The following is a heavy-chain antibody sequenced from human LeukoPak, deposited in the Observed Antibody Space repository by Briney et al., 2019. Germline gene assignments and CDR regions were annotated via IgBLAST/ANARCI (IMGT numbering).Heavy chain of an antibody. D-gene: IGHD2-15*01. CDR2: ISWNSGSI. CDR3: AKDRAHCSGGSCYSRAHDAFDI. J-gene: IGHJ3*02. CDR1: GFTFDDYA. Sequence: SLRLSCAASGFTFDDYAMHWVRQAPGKGLGWVSGISWNSGSIGYADSVKGRFTISRDNAKNSLYLQMNSLRAEDTALYYCAKDRAHCSGGSCYSRAHDAFDIWGQGTMVTVSS. V-gene: IGHV3-9*01.